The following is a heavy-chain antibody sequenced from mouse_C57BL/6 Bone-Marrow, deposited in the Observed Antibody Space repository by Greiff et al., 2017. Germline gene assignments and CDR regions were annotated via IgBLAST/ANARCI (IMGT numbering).Heavy chain of an antibody. CDR3: ASPLYGSSYGYFDY. CDR1: GYTFTSYW. CDR2: IDPNSGGT. Sequence: VQLQQSGAELVKPGASVKLSCKASGYTFTSYWMHWVKQRPGRGLEWIGRIDPNSGGTKYNEKFKSKATLTVDKPSSTAYMQLSSLTSEDSAVXYCASPLYGSSYGYFDYWGQGTTRTVSS. V-gene: IGHV1-72*01. D-gene: IGHD1-1*01. J-gene: IGHJ2*01.